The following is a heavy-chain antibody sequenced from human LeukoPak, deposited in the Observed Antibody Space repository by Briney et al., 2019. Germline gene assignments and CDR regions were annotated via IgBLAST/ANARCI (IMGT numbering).Heavy chain of an antibody. CDR2: GHLGGTT. CDR3: ATYFYGDYASYYFDF. J-gene: IGHJ4*02. CDR1: GAPMSGSHW. V-gene: IGHV4-4*02. Sequence: SETLSLTCAVSGAPMSGSHWWSWPRQPPGKGLEWIGEGHLGGTTNYRPSLRSRVTMSVDQSKNQFSLEVRSVPAADTAIYYCATYFYGDYASYYFDFWGQGTLVSVSS. D-gene: IGHD4-17*01.